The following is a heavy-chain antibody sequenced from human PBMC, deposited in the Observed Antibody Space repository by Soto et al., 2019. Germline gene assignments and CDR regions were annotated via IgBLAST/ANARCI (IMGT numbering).Heavy chain of an antibody. J-gene: IGHJ3*02. CDR1: GGTFSSYT. CDR3: AASYSGYDRIAFDI. V-gene: IGHV1-69*02. D-gene: IGHD5-12*01. CDR2: IIPILGIA. Sequence: SVKVSCKASGGTFSSYTISWVRQAPGQGLEWMGRIIPILGIANYAQKFQGRVTITADKSTSTAYMELSSLRSEDTAVYYCAASYSGYDRIAFDIWGQGTMVTVSS.